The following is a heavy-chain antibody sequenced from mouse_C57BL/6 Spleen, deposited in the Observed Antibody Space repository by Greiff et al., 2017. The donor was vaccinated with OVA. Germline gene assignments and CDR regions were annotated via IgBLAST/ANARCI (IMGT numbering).Heavy chain of an antibody. J-gene: IGHJ4*01. D-gene: IGHD2-4*01. V-gene: IGHV1-61*01. CDR1: GYTFTSYW. CDR2: IYPSDSET. Sequence: VQLQQPGAELVRPGSSVKLSCKASGYTFTSYWMDWVKQRPGQGLEWIGNIYPSDSETHYNQKFKDKATLTVDKSSSTAYMQLSSLTSEDSAVYYCARTYYDYDGYAMDYWGQGTSVTVSS. CDR3: ARTYYDYDGYAMDY.